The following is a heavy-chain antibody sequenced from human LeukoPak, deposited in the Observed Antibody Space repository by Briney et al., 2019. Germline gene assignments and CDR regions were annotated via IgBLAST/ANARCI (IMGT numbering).Heavy chain of an antibody. CDR3: ATSSMAPPDFRDY. CDR2: IIPIFGIA. J-gene: IGHJ4*02. D-gene: IGHD2/OR15-2a*01. V-gene: IGHV1-69*05. Sequence: SVKVSCKASGGTFSSYAISWVRQAPGQGLEWMGGIIPIFGIANYAQKFQGRVTITTDESTRTAYMELSSLRSEDTAVYYCATSSMAPPDFRDYWGQGTLVTVSS. CDR1: GGTFSSYA.